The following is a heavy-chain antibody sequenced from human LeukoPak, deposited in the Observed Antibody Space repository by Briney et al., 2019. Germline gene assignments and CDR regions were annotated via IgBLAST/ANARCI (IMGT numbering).Heavy chain of an antibody. CDR2: IYYSGST. Sequence: SQTLSLTCTVSGGSISSGGYYWSWIRQHPGKGLEWIGYIYYSGSTSYNPSLKSRVSISFDTSKYQFFLKLSSVTAADTAVYYCAREMDYYDSGGYYLQWFDPWGQGTLVTVSS. V-gene: IGHV4-31*03. D-gene: IGHD3-22*01. CDR1: GGSISSGGYY. CDR3: AREMDYYDSGGYYLQWFDP. J-gene: IGHJ5*02.